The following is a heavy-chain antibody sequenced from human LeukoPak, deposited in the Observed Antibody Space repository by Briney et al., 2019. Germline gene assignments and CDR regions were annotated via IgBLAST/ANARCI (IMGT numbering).Heavy chain of an antibody. CDR1: GGSISSSSYS. V-gene: IGHV4-39*01. J-gene: IGHJ4*02. CDR2: IYYSGST. Sequence: SETLSLTCTVSGGSISSSSYSWGWLRQPPGKGLEWIGSIYYSGSTYYNPSLKSRVTISVDTSKNQFSLKLSSVTAADTAVYYCGGADFDYWGQGTLVTVSS. CDR3: GGADFDY.